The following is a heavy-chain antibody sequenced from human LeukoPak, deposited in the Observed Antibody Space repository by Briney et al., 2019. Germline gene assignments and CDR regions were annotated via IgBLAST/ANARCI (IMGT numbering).Heavy chain of an antibody. CDR2: ISSSGSTI. V-gene: IGHV3-11*04. CDR3: AFRGVSDDFDY. J-gene: IGHJ4*02. D-gene: IGHD3-10*01. CDR1: GFTFSDYY. Sequence: GGSLRLSCAASGFTFSDYYMSWIRQAPGKGLEWVSYISSSGSTIYYADSVKGRFTISRDNAKNSLYLQMNSLRSEDTAVYYCAFRGVSDDFDYWGQGALVTVSS.